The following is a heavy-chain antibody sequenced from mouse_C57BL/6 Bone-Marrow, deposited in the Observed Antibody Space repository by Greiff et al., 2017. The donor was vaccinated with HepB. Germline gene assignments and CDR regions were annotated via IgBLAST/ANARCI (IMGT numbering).Heavy chain of an antibody. Sequence: QVQLQQSGAELARPGASVKLSCKASGYTFTSYGISWVKQRTGQGLEWIGEIYPRSGNTYYNEKFKGKATLTADKSASTAYMELRSLTSEDSAVYFWARRGYYGSRRGDYWGKGTTLTVSS. D-gene: IGHD1-1*01. CDR1: GYTFTSYG. J-gene: IGHJ2*01. V-gene: IGHV1-81*01. CDR2: IYPRSGNT. CDR3: ARRGYYGSRRGDY.